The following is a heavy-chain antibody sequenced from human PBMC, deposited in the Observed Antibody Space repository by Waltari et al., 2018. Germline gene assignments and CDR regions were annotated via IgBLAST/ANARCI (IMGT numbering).Heavy chain of an antibody. V-gene: IGHV3-30-3*01. CDR1: GFPFSSYA. Sequence: QVQLVESGGGVVQPGRSLRLYSAASGFPFSSYAMHWVRQAPGKGLEWVAVISYDGSNKYYADSVKGRFTISRDNSKNTLYLQMNSLRAEDTAVYYCAREGADYWGQGTLVTVSS. CDR3: AREGADY. J-gene: IGHJ4*02. CDR2: ISYDGSNK.